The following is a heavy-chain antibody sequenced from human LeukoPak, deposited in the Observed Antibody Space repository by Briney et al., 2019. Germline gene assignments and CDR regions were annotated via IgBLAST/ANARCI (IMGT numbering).Heavy chain of an antibody. CDR2: IIPIFGTA. D-gene: IGHD3-22*01. CDR3: ARRGSSDSGGYWDDDYFDY. J-gene: IGHJ4*02. V-gene: IGHV1-69*13. CDR1: GGTFSSYA. Sequence: SEKVSCKASGGTFSSYAISWVRQAPGQGLEWMGGIIPIFGTANYAQKFQGRVTITADESTSTAYMELSSLRSEDTAVYYCARRGSSDSGGYWDDDYFDYWGQGTLVTVSS.